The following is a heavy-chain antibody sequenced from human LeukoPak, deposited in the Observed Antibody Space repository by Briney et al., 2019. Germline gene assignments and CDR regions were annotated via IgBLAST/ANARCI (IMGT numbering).Heavy chain of an antibody. D-gene: IGHD3-10*01. Sequence: SETLSLTCAVSGGSISSGGYSWSWIRQPPGKGLEWIGYIYHSGSTYYNPSLKSRVTISVDRSKNQFSLKLSSVTAAATAVYYCARYYYGSGSYYKGFDYWGQGTLVTVSS. J-gene: IGHJ4*02. CDR2: IYHSGST. CDR1: GGSISSGGYS. V-gene: IGHV4-30-2*01. CDR3: ARYYYGSGSYYKGFDY.